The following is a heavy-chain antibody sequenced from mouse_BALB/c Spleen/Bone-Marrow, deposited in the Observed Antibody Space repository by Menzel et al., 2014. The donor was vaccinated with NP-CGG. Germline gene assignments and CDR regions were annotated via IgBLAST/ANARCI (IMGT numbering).Heavy chain of an antibody. Sequence: QVQLQQSGAELVKPGASVKLSCKASGYTFNEYTIHWVKRRSGQGLEWIGWFYPGSGSIKYNEKFKDKATLTADKSSSTVYMELSRLTSEDSAVYFCARPEERFITTAAWFAYWGQGTLVTVSA. J-gene: IGHJ3*01. CDR3: ARPEERFITTAAWFAY. CDR1: GYTFNEYT. V-gene: IGHV1-62-2*01. CDR2: FYPGSGSI. D-gene: IGHD1-2*01.